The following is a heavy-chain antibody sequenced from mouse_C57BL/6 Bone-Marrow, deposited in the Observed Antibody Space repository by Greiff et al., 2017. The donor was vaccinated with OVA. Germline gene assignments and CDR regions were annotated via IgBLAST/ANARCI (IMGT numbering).Heavy chain of an antibody. D-gene: IGHD1-3*01. J-gene: IGHJ2*01. CDR1: GYTFTSYG. CDR2: IYPRSGNT. CDR3: EKKCGPYHFDY. V-gene: IGHV1-81*01. Sequence: QVQLKQSGAELARPGASVKLSCKASGYTFTSYGISWVKQRTGQGLEWIGEIYPRSGNTYYNEKFKGKATLTADKSSSTAYMELRSLTSEDSAVYFCEKKCGPYHFDYWRRGPTLTVPT.